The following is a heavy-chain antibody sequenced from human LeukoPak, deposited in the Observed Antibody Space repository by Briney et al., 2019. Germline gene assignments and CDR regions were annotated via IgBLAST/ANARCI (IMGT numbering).Heavy chain of an antibody. V-gene: IGHV1-69*01. D-gene: IGHD3-3*01. Sequence: ASVKVSCKASGGTFSSYAISRVRQAPGQGLEWMGGIIPIFGTANYAQKFQGRVTITADESTSTAYMELSSLRSEDTAVYYCATSDFWSGYYVRFDPWGQGTLVTVSS. CDR1: GGTFSSYA. CDR2: IIPIFGTA. J-gene: IGHJ5*02. CDR3: ATSDFWSGYYVRFDP.